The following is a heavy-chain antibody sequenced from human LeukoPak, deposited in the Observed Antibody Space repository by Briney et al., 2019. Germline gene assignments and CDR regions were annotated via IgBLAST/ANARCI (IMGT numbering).Heavy chain of an antibody. V-gene: IGHV1-18*01. Sequence: ASVKVSCXASGYTFTSYGISWVRQAPGQGLEWMEWISAYNGNTNYAQKLQGRVTMTTDTSTSTAYMELRSLRSDDTAVYYCARTGALAKYCSGGSCYSHYYYYMDVWGKGTTVTVSS. J-gene: IGHJ6*03. D-gene: IGHD2-15*01. CDR1: GYTFTSYG. CDR2: ISAYNGNT. CDR3: ARTGALAKYCSGGSCYSHYYYYMDV.